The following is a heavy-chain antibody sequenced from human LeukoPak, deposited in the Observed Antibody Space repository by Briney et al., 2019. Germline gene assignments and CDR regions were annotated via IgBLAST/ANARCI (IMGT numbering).Heavy chain of an antibody. D-gene: IGHD3-10*01. CDR1: GGSISSDY. J-gene: IGHJ4*02. Sequence: SETLSLTCTVSGGSISSDYWQWIRQPPGKGLEWVGYIYSSEFTHYNSSLKSRVSISIDTSKNQFSLKLTSVTAADTAVYYCATRGYWGQGTLVAVSS. CDR3: ATRGY. CDR2: IYSSEFT. V-gene: IGHV4-4*08.